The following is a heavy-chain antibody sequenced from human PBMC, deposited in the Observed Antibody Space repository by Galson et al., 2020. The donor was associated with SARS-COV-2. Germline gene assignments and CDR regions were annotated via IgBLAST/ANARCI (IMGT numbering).Heavy chain of an antibody. J-gene: IGHJ2*01. D-gene: IGHD3-16*01. CDR2: VYQSGAT. V-gene: IGHV4-30-2*06. Sequence: SETLSLTCSVSGGSITTGGYSWTWIRQSPGKGLEWIGYVYQSGATNYAPSLKSRLTISMDRSKNQLSLKLASVTAADTAVYYCARRYVSGLSPYWYLDLWGRGALVTVSS. CDR1: GGSITTGGYS. CDR3: ARRYVSGLSPYWYLDL.